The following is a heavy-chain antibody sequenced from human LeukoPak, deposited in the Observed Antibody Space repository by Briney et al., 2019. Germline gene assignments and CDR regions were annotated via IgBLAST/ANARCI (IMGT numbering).Heavy chain of an antibody. J-gene: IGHJ4*02. D-gene: IGHD1-26*01. CDR1: GGSISTYY. Sequence: SETLSLTCTVSGGSISTYYWTWIRQPPGKGLEWIGYIYYSGSTNYNPSLKSRVTISVDTSKNQFSLKLSSVTAADTAVYFCARHGASGSYLYYFDYWGQGTLVTVSS. V-gene: IGHV4-59*08. CDR3: ARHGASGSYLYYFDY. CDR2: IYYSGST.